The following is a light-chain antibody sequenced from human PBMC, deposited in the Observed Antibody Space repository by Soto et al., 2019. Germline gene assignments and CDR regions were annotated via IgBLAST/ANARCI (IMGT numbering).Light chain of an antibody. Sequence: EVVLTQSPGTLSLSPGDRATLYCRASQSLTWNYLAWYQSKPGQPPRLLVYGVSARATGVPDRFSGRGSGTDFTLTISRLESEDFAVYYCQQYDVPLFTFGQGTKLEIK. J-gene: IGKJ2*01. CDR3: QQYDVPLFT. V-gene: IGKV3-20*01. CDR2: GVS. CDR1: QSLTWNY.